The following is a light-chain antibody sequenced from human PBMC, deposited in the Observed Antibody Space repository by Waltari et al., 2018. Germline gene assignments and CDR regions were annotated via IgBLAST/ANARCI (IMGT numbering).Light chain of an antibody. Sequence: QTVVTQEPSLTVSPGGTVTPTCTPTTGAVISNYYPNWFQQKPGQAPTSLIYDTNKGHFWTPARFSGSLLGGKAALTLSRALPEDEADYYCALYYGNARWVFGGGTKLTVL. V-gene: IGLV7-43*01. J-gene: IGLJ3*02. CDR3: ALYYGNARWV. CDR1: TGAVISNYY. CDR2: DTN.